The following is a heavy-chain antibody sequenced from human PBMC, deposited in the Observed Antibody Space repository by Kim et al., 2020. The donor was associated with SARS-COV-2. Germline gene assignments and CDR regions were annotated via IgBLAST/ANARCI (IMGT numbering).Heavy chain of an antibody. D-gene: IGHD3-10*01. Sequence: GGSLRLSCVASGFTFSNYAMSWVRQAPGQGLEWVSGISVSGGTTYYAASVKGRFTISRDNSRGALYLQMNSLNAGDTAVYYCAKMELPVPLSYRLWFGELSTFDYWGLGTLVTVSS. J-gene: IGHJ4*02. CDR3: AKMELPVPLSYRLWFGELSTFDY. CDR2: ISVSGGTT. CDR1: GFTFSNYA. V-gene: IGHV3-23*01.